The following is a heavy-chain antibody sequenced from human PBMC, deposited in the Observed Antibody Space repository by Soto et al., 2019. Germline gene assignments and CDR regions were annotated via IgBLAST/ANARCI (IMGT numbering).Heavy chain of an antibody. V-gene: IGHV3-33*01. Sequence: QVQLEESGGGVVQPGRSLRLSCAASGFTISSYGMHWVRQAPGKGLEWVAVIWYDGSNKYYADSVKGRFTISRDNSKNTLYLQMNSLRAEDTAVYYCARDLGDYGDYAWFDPWGQGTLVTVSS. J-gene: IGHJ5*02. CDR1: GFTISSYG. D-gene: IGHD4-17*01. CDR2: IWYDGSNK. CDR3: ARDLGDYGDYAWFDP.